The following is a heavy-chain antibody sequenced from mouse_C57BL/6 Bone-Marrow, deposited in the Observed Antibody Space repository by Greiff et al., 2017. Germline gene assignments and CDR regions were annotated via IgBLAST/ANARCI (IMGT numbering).Heavy chain of an antibody. J-gene: IGHJ1*03. CDR2: INPSTGGN. D-gene: IGHD1-1*01. V-gene: IGHV1-42*01. Sequence: EVQLLQSGPELVKPGASVKISCKASGYSFTGYYMNWVKQSPEKSLEWIGEINPSTGGNTYNQKFKAKATLTVDKSSSPAYMQLKSLTSADSAVYYCARRRVTLVAHWYVYVWGTGTTVTVSS. CDR3: ARRRVTLVAHWYVYV. CDR1: GYSFTGYY.